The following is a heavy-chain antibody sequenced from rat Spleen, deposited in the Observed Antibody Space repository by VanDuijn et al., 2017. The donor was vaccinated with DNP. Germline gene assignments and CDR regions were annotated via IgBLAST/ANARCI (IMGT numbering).Heavy chain of an antibody. J-gene: IGHJ3*01. V-gene: IGHV5S13*01. CDR2: IGTIGGST. Sequence: EVQLVESGGGLVQPGRSLKLSCAASRFTFSNYDMAWVRQAPTKGLEWVASIGTIGGSTYYRDSVKGRFTVSRDNAKNTLYLQMDSLRSEDTATYYCARHGYSSYRFAYWGQGTLVTVSS. CDR1: RFTFSNYD. CDR3: ARHGYSSYRFAY. D-gene: IGHD1-2*01.